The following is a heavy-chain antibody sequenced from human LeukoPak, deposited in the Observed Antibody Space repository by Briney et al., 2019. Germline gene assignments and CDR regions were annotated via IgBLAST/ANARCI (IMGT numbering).Heavy chain of an antibody. CDR3: ARLKDGSGSFRPLGAFDI. V-gene: IGHV1-18*01. CDR2: ISAYNGNT. D-gene: IGHD3-10*01. CDR1: GYTFTSYG. Sequence: GASVKVSCKASGYTFTSYGISWVRQAPGQGLKWMGWISAYNGNTNYAQKLQGRVTMTTDTSTSTAYMELRSLRSDDTAVYYCARLKDGSGSFRPLGAFDIWGQGTMVTVSS. J-gene: IGHJ3*02.